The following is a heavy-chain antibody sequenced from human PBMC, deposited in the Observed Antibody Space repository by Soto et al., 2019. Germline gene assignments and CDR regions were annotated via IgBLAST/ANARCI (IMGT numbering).Heavy chain of an antibody. CDR3: ARGFPLCFDP. V-gene: IGHV1-3*01. CDR2: INAGNGNT. Sequence: ASLKVSCKASEYTFTNYAMHWVRQAPGQRLEWMGWINAGNGNTKYSQKFQGRVTITRDTSASTAYMELSSLRFEDTAVYYCARGFPLCFDPWGQGTLVTVSP. D-gene: IGHD3-16*01. J-gene: IGHJ5*02. CDR1: EYTFTNYA.